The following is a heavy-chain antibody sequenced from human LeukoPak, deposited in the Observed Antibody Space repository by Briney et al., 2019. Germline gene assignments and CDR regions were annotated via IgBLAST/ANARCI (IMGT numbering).Heavy chain of an antibody. D-gene: IGHD1-26*01. Sequence: PGGSLRLSCAASGFTFSSYAMSWVRQAPGKGLEWVSAISGSGGSTYYADSVKGRFTISRDNSKNTLYLQMNSLRAEDTAVYYCAGHHGSSLSWCDYWGQGTLVTVSS. CDR2: ISGSGGST. CDR1: GFTFSSYA. J-gene: IGHJ4*02. V-gene: IGHV3-23*01. CDR3: AGHHGSSLSWCDY.